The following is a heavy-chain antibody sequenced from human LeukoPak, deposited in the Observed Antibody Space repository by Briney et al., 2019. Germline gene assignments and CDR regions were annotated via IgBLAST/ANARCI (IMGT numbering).Heavy chain of an antibody. J-gene: IGHJ6*03. D-gene: IGHD1-26*01. CDR3: AKSVVGATFGRSYYYYYYMDA. V-gene: IGHV3-7*01. Sequence: PGGSLRLSCAASGFFFSSYWMSCVRQAPGKGLEWVANIKQEGSESYYVDSVKGRFTIYRDNAKNSLYLQINSLRAEDSAVYYCAKSVVGATFGRSYYYYYYMDAWGKGTTVTVSS. CDR2: IKQEGSES. CDR1: GFFFSSYW.